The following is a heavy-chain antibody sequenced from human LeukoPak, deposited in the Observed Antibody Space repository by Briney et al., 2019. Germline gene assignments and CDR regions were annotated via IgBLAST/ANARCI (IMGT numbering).Heavy chain of an antibody. J-gene: IGHJ6*03. V-gene: IGHV4-61*02. CDR2: IYTSGST. D-gene: IGHD6-13*01. CDR1: GGSISSGSYY. CDR3: ARIGGDGSWSYYYYMDV. Sequence: TSETLSLTCTVSGGSISSGSYYWSWIRQPAGKGLEWIGRIYTSGSTNYNPSLKSRVTISVDTSKNQFSLKLSSVTAADTAVYYCARIGGDGSWSYYYYMDVWGKGTTVTVSS.